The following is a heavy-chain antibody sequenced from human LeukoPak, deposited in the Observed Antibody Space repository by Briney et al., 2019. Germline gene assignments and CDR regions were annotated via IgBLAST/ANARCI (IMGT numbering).Heavy chain of an antibody. D-gene: IGHD3-22*01. J-gene: IGHJ4*02. Sequence: GRSLRLSCAASGFTFSSYAMHWVRQAPGKGLEWVAVISYDGSNKYYADSVKGRFTISRDNSKNTLYLQMNSLRAEDTAVYYCAKDERGYYDSSGFFGAIDYWGQGSLVSVSS. V-gene: IGHV3-30*01. CDR3: AKDERGYYDSSGFFGAIDY. CDR2: ISYDGSNK. CDR1: GFTFSSYA.